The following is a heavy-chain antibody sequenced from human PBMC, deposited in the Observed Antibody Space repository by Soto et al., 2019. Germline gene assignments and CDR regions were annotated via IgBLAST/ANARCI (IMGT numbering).Heavy chain of an antibody. CDR2: ISGSGGST. J-gene: IGHJ4*02. Sequence: EVQLLESGGGLVQPGGSLRLSCAASGFTFSSYAMSWVRQAPGKGLEWVSAISGSGGSTYYADSVKGRFTISRDNSKNTLYLQMNSLRAEDTAVYYCAKDTRIVVVVAATQADQGHFDYWGQGTLVTVSS. V-gene: IGHV3-23*01. D-gene: IGHD2-15*01. CDR1: GFTFSSYA. CDR3: AKDTRIVVVVAATQADQGHFDY.